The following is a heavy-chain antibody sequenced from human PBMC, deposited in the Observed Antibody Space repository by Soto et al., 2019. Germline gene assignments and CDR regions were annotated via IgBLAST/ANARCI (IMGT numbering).Heavy chain of an antibody. CDR3: AKDAIANDGIWLMDS. J-gene: IGHJ5*02. Sequence: PWGSLRLSCAASVFMFSDYAMTWARQAPGKELEWVSGLLRPGRSTYYADSVKGRFTISGDTSANTVYLQMDGLRAEDTAVYYCAKDAIANDGIWLMDSWGQGTVVTVSS. V-gene: IGHV3-23*01. D-gene: IGHD3-16*01. CDR2: LLRPGRST. CDR1: VFMFSDYA.